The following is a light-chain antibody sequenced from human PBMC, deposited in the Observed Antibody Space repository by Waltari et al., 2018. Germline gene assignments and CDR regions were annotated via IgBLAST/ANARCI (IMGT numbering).Light chain of an antibody. Sequence: DIHMTQSPSSLSASVGDRVTITCRAGQSISSYLNWYQQKPGKAPKLVIYAASSFQSRVPSRFSGSGSGTDFTLTISSLQPEDIATCYCQQSYSTPFTFGPGTTVDIK. V-gene: IGKV1-39*01. CDR2: AAS. CDR3: QQSYSTPFT. J-gene: IGKJ3*01. CDR1: QSISSY.